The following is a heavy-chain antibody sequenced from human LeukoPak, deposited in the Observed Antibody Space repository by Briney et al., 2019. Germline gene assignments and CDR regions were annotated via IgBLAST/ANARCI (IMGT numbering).Heavy chain of an antibody. Sequence: GGALRLSCAASGFTFGDYAMHWVRQAPGKGLEWVSGISWNSGSIGYADSVKGRFTISRDNAKNSLYLQMNSLRAEDTALYYCAKHRDYSSSWSYYFDYWGQGTLVTVSS. CDR3: AKHRDYSSSWSYYFDY. CDR2: ISWNSGSI. V-gene: IGHV3-9*01. D-gene: IGHD6-13*01. CDR1: GFTFGDYA. J-gene: IGHJ4*02.